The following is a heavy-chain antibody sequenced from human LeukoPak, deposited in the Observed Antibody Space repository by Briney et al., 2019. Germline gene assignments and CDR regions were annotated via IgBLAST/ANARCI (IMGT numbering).Heavy chain of an antibody. CDR2: IYSSGST. V-gene: IGHV4-4*07. Sequence: TSETLSLTCTVSDGSISGHYWNWIRHPAGKGLEWIGRIYSSGSTIYNPSLKSRVTMSVDTSKNQFSLKMSSVTAADTAVYYCARRGVGDTTTTGENFFNYWGQGTLVTVSS. CDR3: ARRGVGDTTTTGENFFNY. CDR1: DGSISGHY. D-gene: IGHD3-10*01. J-gene: IGHJ4*02.